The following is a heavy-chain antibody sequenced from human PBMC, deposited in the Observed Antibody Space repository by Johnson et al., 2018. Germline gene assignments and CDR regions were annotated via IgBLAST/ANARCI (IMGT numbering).Heavy chain of an antibody. J-gene: IGHJ3*01. CDR3: AKSGESYTAAADAFDF. CDR1: GFTFNSNW. D-gene: IGHD6-13*01. Sequence: VQLQESGGGLVQPGGSLRLSCAASGFTFNSNWMHWVRQAPGKGLVWVSSINSDGRSTTYADSVKGRFTISRDNARNTLFLQMNSLSPEDTAVYHCAKSGESYTAAADAFDFWGQGTMVTVSS. CDR2: INSDGRST. V-gene: IGHV3-74*01.